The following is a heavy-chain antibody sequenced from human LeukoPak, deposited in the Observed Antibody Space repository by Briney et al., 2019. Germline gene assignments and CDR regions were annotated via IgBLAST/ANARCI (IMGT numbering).Heavy chain of an antibody. D-gene: IGHD4-23*01. J-gene: IGHJ4*02. CDR2: ISHSGDT. CDR3: ARGSNSVAY. V-gene: IGHV4-4*02. Sequence: SETLSLTCAVSGGSISSSNWWSWVRQPPGKGLEWVGEISHSGDTNYNPSLKSRVTISVDTSKNQFSLNLSSVTAADTAVYYCARGSNSVAYWGQGTLVTVSS. CDR1: GGSISSSNW.